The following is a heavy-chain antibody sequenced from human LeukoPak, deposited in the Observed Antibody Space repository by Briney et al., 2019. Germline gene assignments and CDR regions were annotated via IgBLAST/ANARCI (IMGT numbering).Heavy chain of an antibody. J-gene: IGHJ4*02. CDR2: ISDNSNYI. Sequence: KPGGSLRLSCAASGFTFNTYSMNWVRQAPGKGLEWVSSISDNSNYIYYSDSVEGRFTISRDNAKNSLYLQMNSLRVEDTAVYYCANHFACGSTSCPPFDSWGQGTLVTVSS. CDR1: GFTFNTYS. CDR3: ANHFACGSTSCPPFDS. D-gene: IGHD2-2*01. V-gene: IGHV3-21*01.